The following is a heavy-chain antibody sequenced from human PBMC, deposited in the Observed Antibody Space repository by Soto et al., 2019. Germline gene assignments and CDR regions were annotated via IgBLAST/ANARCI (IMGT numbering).Heavy chain of an antibody. D-gene: IGHD1-20*01. V-gene: IGHV1-3*01. CDR2: INVGNGNT. J-gene: IGHJ4*02. CDR3: AKGGYNWNDVTYFDS. CDR1: GGTFAFYA. Sequence: VSSVRVSCKASGGTFAFYAMHWVRHAPGQRLEWMGWINVGNGNTEYSQKFQGRVTIARDTSASTLYMELSSLRFEDTAVYYCAKGGYNWNDVTYFDSWGQGTLVTVSS.